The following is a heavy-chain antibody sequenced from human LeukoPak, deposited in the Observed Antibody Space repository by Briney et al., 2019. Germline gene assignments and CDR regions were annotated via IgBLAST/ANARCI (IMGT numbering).Heavy chain of an antibody. Sequence: PSETLSLTCTVSGGSISSGDYYWSWIRQPPGKGLEWIGYIYYSGSTYYNPSLKSRVTISVDTSKNQFSLKLSSVTAADTAVYYCARGTTIFGVVITTPFDYWGQGTLVTVSS. D-gene: IGHD3-3*01. CDR2: IYYSGST. CDR1: GGSISSGDYY. CDR3: ARGTTIFGVVITTPFDY. V-gene: IGHV4-30-4*08. J-gene: IGHJ4*02.